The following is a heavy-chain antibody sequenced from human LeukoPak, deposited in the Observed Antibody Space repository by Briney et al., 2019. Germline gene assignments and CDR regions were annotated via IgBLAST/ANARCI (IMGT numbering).Heavy chain of an antibody. CDR1: GDSVSGNRAT. Sequence: SQTLSLTCAISGDSVSGNRATWNWLRQSPSRGLEWLGRIYYRSKWYADYAVSVKGRITINPDTSKNQFSLLLNSVTPEDTAVYYCTKITIFGEVDVWGQGTTVTVSS. CDR2: IYYRSKWYA. J-gene: IGHJ6*02. V-gene: IGHV6-1*01. CDR3: TKITIFGEVDV. D-gene: IGHD3-3*01.